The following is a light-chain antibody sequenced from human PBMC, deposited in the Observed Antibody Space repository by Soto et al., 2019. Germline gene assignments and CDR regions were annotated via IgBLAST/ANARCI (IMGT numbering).Light chain of an antibody. CDR3: QKYNTAPWT. CDR2: AAS. J-gene: IGKJ1*01. CDR1: QGINNY. V-gene: IGKV1-27*01. Sequence: DIQMTQSPSSLSASVGDRVTTTCRASQGINNYLAWVQQKPGKVPKLLIYAASTLQSGVPSRLSGSGSGTAFNLTISSLPPEDVATYYYQKYNTAPWTIGQGTKVEIK.